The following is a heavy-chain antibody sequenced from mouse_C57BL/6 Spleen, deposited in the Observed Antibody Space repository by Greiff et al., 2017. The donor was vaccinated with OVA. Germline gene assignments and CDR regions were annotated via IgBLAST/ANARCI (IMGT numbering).Heavy chain of an antibody. V-gene: IGHV3-5*01. CDR1: GISITTGNYR. Sequence: VQLKESGPGLVKPSQTVFLTCTVTGISITTGNYRWSWIRPFPGNKLEWIGYIYYSGTITYNPSLTSRTTITRDTPKNQFFLEMNSLTAEDTATYYCARDEAYYGSSYWYFDVWGTGTTVTVSS. J-gene: IGHJ1*03. CDR3: ARDEAYYGSSYWYFDV. CDR2: IYYSGTI. D-gene: IGHD1-1*01.